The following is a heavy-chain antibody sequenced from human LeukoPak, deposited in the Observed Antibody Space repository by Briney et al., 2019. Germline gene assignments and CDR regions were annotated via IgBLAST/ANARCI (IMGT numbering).Heavy chain of an antibody. CDR1: GFTLSSYA. J-gene: IGHJ4*02. CDR3: AKDGGSGYYYFDY. D-gene: IGHD3-22*01. V-gene: IGHV3-23*01. Sequence: GGSLRLSCAASGFTLSSYAMSWVRQAPGKGLEWVSAISGSGGSTYYADSVKGRFTISRDNSKNTLYVQMNSLRAEDTAVYYCAKDGGSGYYYFDYWGQGTLVTVSS. CDR2: ISGSGGST.